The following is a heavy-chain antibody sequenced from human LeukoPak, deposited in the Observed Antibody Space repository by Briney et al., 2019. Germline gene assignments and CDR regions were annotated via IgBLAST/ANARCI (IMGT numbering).Heavy chain of an antibody. J-gene: IGHJ3*01. Sequence: PSETLSLTCTVSGGSISSHYWSWIRQPPGKGLEWIGYIYNSGSTNYNPSLKSRVTISLDTSKNQFSLHLTSVTAADTAVYFCARDDYGVFDAFDVWGQGTVVTLSS. V-gene: IGHV4-59*08. D-gene: IGHD3-16*01. CDR1: GGSISSHY. CDR3: ARDDYGVFDAFDV. CDR2: IYNSGST.